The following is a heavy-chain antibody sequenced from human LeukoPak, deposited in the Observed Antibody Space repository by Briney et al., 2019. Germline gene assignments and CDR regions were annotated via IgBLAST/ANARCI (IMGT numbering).Heavy chain of an antibody. J-gene: IGHJ4*02. CDR2: INGSGGST. Sequence: GGSLRLSCAASGFTFSSYAMSWVRQAPGKGLEWVSAINGSGGSTYYADSVKGRFTISRDNSKNTLYLQMNSLRAEDTAVYYCAKLTIFGVVISPMGYWGQGTLVTVSS. D-gene: IGHD3-3*01. CDR1: GFTFSSYA. V-gene: IGHV3-23*01. CDR3: AKLTIFGVVISPMGY.